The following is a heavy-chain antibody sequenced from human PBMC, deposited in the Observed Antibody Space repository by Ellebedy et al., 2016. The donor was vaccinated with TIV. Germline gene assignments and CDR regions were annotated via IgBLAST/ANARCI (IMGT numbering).Heavy chain of an antibody. CDR3: ARRRGGHDWFDP. V-gene: IGHV4-39*01. CDR1: GGSISDSSGYF. CDR2: VDHAGTT. D-gene: IGHD3-16*01. Sequence: SETLSLXCTVFGGSISDSSGYFWAWVRQAPGRGLEWIASVDHAGTTFYSPSLKSRVAISMDTSGNQISLKLRSVTASDTAVYYCARRRGGHDWFDPWGQGTLVSISS. J-gene: IGHJ5*02.